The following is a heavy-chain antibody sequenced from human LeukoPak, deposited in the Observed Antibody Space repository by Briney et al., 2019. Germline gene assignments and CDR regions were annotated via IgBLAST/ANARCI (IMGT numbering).Heavy chain of an antibody. CDR2: ISWNSGNI. CDR1: GFSFDEYG. J-gene: IGHJ6*02. D-gene: IGHD6-13*01. V-gene: IGHV3-9*01. Sequence: PGRSLRLSCIGSGFSFDEYGMHWVRQVPGKGLEWVSHISWNSGNIGYVDSMKGRFTISRDNAKNSLYLEMNSLRPEDTALYYCAKDRGITASGKKGMDVWGQGTTVTVSS. CDR3: AKDRGITASGKKGMDV.